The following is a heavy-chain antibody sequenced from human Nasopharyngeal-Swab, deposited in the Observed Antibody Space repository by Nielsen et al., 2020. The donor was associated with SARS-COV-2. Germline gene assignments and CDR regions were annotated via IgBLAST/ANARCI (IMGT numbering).Heavy chain of an antibody. CDR3: VRGSGDAFDI. CDR2: ISYSGNI. J-gene: IGHJ3*02. D-gene: IGHD6-19*01. Sequence: CQAPGKGLEWIGNISYSGNIYYNPSLKSRVTISEDTSKNQFSLKLSSLTAADTAVYYCVRGSGDAFDIWGQGTMVTVSS. V-gene: IGHV4-39*07.